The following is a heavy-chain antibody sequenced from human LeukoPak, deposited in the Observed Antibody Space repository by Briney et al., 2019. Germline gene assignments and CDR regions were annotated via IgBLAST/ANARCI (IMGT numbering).Heavy chain of an antibody. CDR1: GFSFSTYT. CDR2: ISSSSSTI. Sequence: GGSLRLSCAASGFSFSTYTMNWVRQAPGKGLDWVSYISSSSSTIYYADSVKGRFTISRDNANNSLYLQMNSLRDEDTAVYYCAKDRAYYDSCMDVWGQGTTVTVSS. CDR3: AKDRAYYDSCMDV. V-gene: IGHV3-48*02. J-gene: IGHJ6*02. D-gene: IGHD3-22*01.